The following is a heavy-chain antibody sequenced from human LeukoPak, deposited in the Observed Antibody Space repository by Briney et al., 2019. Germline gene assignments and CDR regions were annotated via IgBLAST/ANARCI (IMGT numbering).Heavy chain of an antibody. CDR2: INHSGST. Sequence: SETLSLTCAVCGGSFSGYYWRWIRQPPAKGLEGIGEINHSGSTNYNPSLKSRVTISVDTSKNQFSLKLSSVTAADTAVYYCAGGIAVAGIDYWGQGTLVTVSS. J-gene: IGHJ4*02. D-gene: IGHD6-19*01. V-gene: IGHV4-34*01. CDR1: GGSFSGYY. CDR3: AGGIAVAGIDY.